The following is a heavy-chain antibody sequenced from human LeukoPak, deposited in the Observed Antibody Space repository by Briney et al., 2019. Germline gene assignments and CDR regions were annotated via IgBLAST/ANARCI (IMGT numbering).Heavy chain of an antibody. CDR1: GFTFSNAY. D-gene: IGHD2-21*01. CDR3: ITPLPYSAQ. V-gene: IGHV3-15*07. CDR2: IKPKTDGETT. Sequence: GGSLRLSCAASGFTFSNAYMNWVRQAPGEGLEWVGRIKPKTDGETTEYAAPVKGRFSISRDDSKNMLYLQMNSLETEDTAVYYCITPLPYSAQGGQGTLVTVSS. J-gene: IGHJ4*02.